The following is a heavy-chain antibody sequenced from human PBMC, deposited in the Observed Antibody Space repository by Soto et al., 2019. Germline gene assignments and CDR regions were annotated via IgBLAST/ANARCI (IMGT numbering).Heavy chain of an antibody. CDR3: ARGVTAGVDY. D-gene: IGHD1-26*01. CDR2: MEPSSGRT. Sequence: QVQLVQSGAEARVPGASVKVSCKASGYSFTGLDINWVRQTTGQGLEWMGWMEPSSGRTGYAQKLQGRATMTRDTSINTAYMELSSLTSDDTAFYYCARGVTAGVDYWGQGTLVTVSS. V-gene: IGHV1-8*01. J-gene: IGHJ4*02. CDR1: GYSFTGLD.